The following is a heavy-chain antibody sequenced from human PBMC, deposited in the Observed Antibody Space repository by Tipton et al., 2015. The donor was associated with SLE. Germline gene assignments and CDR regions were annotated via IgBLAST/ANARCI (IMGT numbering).Heavy chain of an antibody. J-gene: IGHJ4*02. Sequence: TLSLTCTVSGGSISGSPYYWAWIRQPPGKGLEWIGSIYYSGSTYYNPSLKSRVTISVDTSKNQFSLNLRSVTAADTAVYYCARGGMGIAVAGEFDSWGQGTLVTVSS. D-gene: IGHD6-19*01. CDR3: ARGGMGIAVAGEFDS. CDR1: GGSISGSPYY. V-gene: IGHV4-39*07. CDR2: IYYSGST.